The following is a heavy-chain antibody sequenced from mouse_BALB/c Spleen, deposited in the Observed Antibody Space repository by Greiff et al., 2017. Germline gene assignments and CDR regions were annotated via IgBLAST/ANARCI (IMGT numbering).Heavy chain of an antibody. V-gene: IGHV1S81*02. CDR3: ARGSTTATGAMDY. CDR2: INPSNGRT. Sequence: QVQLQQPGAELVKPGASVKLSCKASGYTFTSYWMHWVKQRPGQGLEWIGEINPSNGRTNYNEKFKSKATLTVDKSSSTAYMQLSSLTSEDSAVYYCARGSTTATGAMDYWGQGTSGTVSS. CDR1: GYTFTSYW. D-gene: IGHD1-2*01. J-gene: IGHJ4*01.